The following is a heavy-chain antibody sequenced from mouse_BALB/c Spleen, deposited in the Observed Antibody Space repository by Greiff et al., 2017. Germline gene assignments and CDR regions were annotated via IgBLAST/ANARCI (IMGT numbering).Heavy chain of an antibody. CDR2: ISSCGSYT. Sequence: EVQLVESGGGLVKPGGSLKLSCAASGFTFSSYAMSWVRQSPEKRLEWVAEISSCGSYTYYPDTVTGRFTISRDNAKNTLYLEMSSLRSEDTDMYYCAREDDYDEGRSYAMDYWGQGTSVTVSA. CDR3: AREDDYDEGRSYAMDY. D-gene: IGHD2-4*01. CDR1: GFTFSSYA. V-gene: IGHV5-9-4*01. J-gene: IGHJ4*01.